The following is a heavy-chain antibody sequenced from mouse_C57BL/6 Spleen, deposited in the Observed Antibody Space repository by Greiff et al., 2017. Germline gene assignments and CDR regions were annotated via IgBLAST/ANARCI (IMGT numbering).Heavy chain of an antibody. D-gene: IGHD2-3*01. J-gene: IGHJ1*03. CDR3: TREYDGYYEGYWYFDV. V-gene: IGHV5-9-1*02. CDR1: GFTFSSYA. CDR2: ISSGGDYI. Sequence: VQLKESGEGLVKPGGSLKLSCAASGFTFSSYAMSWVRQTPEKRLEWVAYISSGGDYIYYADTVKGRFTISRDNARNTLYLQMSSLKSEDTAMYYCTREYDGYYEGYWYFDVWGTGTTVTVSS.